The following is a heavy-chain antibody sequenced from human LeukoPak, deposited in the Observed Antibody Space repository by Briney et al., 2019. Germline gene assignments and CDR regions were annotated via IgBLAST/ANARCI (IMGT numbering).Heavy chain of an antibody. CDR3: ARDNGFDL. CDR2: VGYHGINK. CDR1: GFTFSSYG. V-gene: IGHV3-33*08. J-gene: IGHJ2*01. Sequence: PGGSLRLSCAASGFTFSSYGMHWVRQAPGKGLEWVAVVGYHGINKDYADSVKGRFTVSRDKSKNTLSLQMNSLRVEDTALYYCARDNGFDLWGRGTLVTVSS.